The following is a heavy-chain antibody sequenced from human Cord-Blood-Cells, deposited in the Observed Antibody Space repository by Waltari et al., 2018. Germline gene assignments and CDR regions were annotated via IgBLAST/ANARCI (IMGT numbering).Heavy chain of an antibody. D-gene: IGHD3-10*01. Sequence: QVQLVESGGGVVQPGRSLRLSCAASGFTFSSYAMHWVRPAPGKGLGWVAVISYDGSNKYYADSVKGRFTISRDNSKNTLYLQMNSLRAEDTAVYYCARDGGGVRGVGDVYYYYYGMDVWGQGP. J-gene: IGHJ6*02. V-gene: IGHV3-30*04. CDR2: ISYDGSNK. CDR3: ARDGGGVRGVGDVYYYYYGMDV. CDR1: GFTFSSYA.